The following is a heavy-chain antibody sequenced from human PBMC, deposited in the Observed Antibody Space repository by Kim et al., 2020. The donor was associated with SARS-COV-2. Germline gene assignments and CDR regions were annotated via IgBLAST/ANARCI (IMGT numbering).Heavy chain of an antibody. J-gene: IGHJ4*02. CDR2: IIPIFGTA. V-gene: IGHV1-69*13. CDR3: ARGGFEVVPAANALGFDY. D-gene: IGHD2-2*01. Sequence: SVKVSCKASGGTFSSYAISWVRQAPGQGLEWMGGIIPIFGTANYAQKFQGRVTITADESTSTAYMELSSLRSEDTAVYYCARGGFEVVPAANALGFDYWGQGTLVTVSS. CDR1: GGTFSSYA.